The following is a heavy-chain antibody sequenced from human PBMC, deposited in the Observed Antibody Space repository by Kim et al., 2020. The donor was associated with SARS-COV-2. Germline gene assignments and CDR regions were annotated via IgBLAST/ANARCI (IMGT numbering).Heavy chain of an antibody. CDR3: AKDRRYDFWSGYQDSRSDGMDV. CDR1: GFTFSSYG. V-gene: IGHV3-30*18. J-gene: IGHJ6*02. Sequence: GGSLRLSCAASGFTFSSYGMHWVRQAPGKGLEWVAVISYDGSNKYYADSVKGRFTISRDNSKNTLYLQMNSLRAEDTAVYYCAKDRRYDFWSGYQDSRSDGMDVGGQGTTVTVSS. CDR2: ISYDGSNK. D-gene: IGHD3-3*01.